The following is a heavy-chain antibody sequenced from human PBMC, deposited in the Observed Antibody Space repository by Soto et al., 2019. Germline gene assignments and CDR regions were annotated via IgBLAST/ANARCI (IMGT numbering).Heavy chain of an antibody. D-gene: IGHD3-16*01. V-gene: IGHV3-15*01. CDR1: GFTFIDAW. Sequence: EVQLVESGGGLVKPGGSLRLSCVGSGFTFIDAWMSWVRQAPGKGLEWVGRLKSETDGGTADYAAPVEGSINISRDDSKNTLYLQTNSLKSEDTADYYCRTDPGLNVLFWGQGALVTVSS. CDR2: LKSETDGGTA. CDR3: RTDPGLNVLF. J-gene: IGHJ4*02.